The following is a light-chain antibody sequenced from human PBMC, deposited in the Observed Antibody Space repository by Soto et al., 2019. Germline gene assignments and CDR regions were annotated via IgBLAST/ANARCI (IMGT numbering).Light chain of an antibody. J-gene: IGKJ2*01. CDR1: QSLVHSDGNTY. Sequence: DVVMTQSPLSLPVTLGQPASISCRSSQSLVHSDGNTYLNWFHQRPGQSPRRLIYKVSNRDSGVPDRFSGSGSDTDFTLKISGVEAEDFGVYYYMQGTHWPPYTFGQGTKLEIK. CDR3: MQGTHWPPYT. V-gene: IGKV2-30*02. CDR2: KVS.